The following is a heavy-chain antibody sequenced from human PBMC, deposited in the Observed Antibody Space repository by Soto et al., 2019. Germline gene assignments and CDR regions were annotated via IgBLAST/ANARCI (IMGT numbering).Heavy chain of an antibody. CDR3: LNSLQKTWSYGFGM. CDR1: GFTFSSYI. Sequence: GGSLSLSCAASGFTFSSYIMNWARPGLGKGLEWVAAISRSSCYIYYGAAVGGRFTISRDNAQKPLYLQINSLIGEDTAVYYYLNSLQKTWSYGFGMWGQGSKATDAS. J-gene: IGHJ6*02. V-gene: IGHV3-21*01. CDR2: ISRSSCYI. D-gene: IGHD3-10*01.